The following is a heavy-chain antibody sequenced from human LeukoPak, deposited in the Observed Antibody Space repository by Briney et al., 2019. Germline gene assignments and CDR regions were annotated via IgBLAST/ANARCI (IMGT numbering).Heavy chain of an antibody. CDR1: GGSISSGSDY. CDR2: IYTSGST. J-gene: IGHJ5*02. D-gene: IGHD1-26*01. V-gene: IGHV4-61*02. CDR3: AAQQVGATLSRWFDP. Sequence: SETLSLTCTVSGGSISSGSDYWSWIRQPAGKGLEWTGRIYTSGSTNYNPSLKSRVTISVDTSKNQCSLKLSSVTAADTAVYYCAAQQVGATLSRWFDPWGQGTLVTVSS.